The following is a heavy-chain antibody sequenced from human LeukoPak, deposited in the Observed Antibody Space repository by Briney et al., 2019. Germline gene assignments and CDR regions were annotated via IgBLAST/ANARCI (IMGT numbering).Heavy chain of an antibody. V-gene: IGHV3-23*01. Sequence: PGGSLRLSCAASGFTFSSYAMSWVRQAPGKGLEWVSVISGSGGSTCYADPVKGRFTISRDNSKNTLYLQMNSLRAEDTAVYYCAKDLRGAGYNWFDPWGQGTLVTVSS. CDR3: AKDLRGAGYNWFDP. CDR1: GFTFSSYA. J-gene: IGHJ5*02. CDR2: ISGSGGST. D-gene: IGHD3-10*01.